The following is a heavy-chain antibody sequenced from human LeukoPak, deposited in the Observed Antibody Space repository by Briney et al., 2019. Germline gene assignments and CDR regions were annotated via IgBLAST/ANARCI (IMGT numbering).Heavy chain of an antibody. J-gene: IGHJ6*03. CDR3: ARTRGDCSSTSCAYYYYYYMDV. V-gene: IGHV1-69*06. Sequence: ASVKVSCKASGGTFSSYAISWVRQAPGQGLEWMGGIIPIFGTANYAQKFQGRVTITADKSTSTAYMELSSLRSEDTAVYYCARTRGDCSSTSCAYYYYYYMDVWGKGTTVTVSS. CDR2: IIPIFGTA. CDR1: GGTFSSYA. D-gene: IGHD2-2*01.